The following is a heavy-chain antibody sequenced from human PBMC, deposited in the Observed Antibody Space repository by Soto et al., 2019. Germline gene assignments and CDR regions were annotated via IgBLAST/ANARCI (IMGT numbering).Heavy chain of an antibody. CDR1: VFMFSIYE. Sequence: PGGSLRLSCAASVFMFSIYEMNWVRQAPGKGLEWVSYISSGGINIHYADSVKGRFTISRDNAKNSLYRQMDNLRAEDTAVYYCARDHPNRNYGTCFDYWGQGTPVTVSS. CDR2: ISSGGINI. CDR3: ARDHPNRNYGTCFDY. D-gene: IGHD1-7*01. V-gene: IGHV3-48*03. J-gene: IGHJ4*02.